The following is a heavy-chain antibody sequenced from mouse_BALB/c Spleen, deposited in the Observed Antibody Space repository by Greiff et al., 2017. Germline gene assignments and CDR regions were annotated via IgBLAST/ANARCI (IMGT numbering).Heavy chain of an antibody. Sequence: QVQLKESGAELVRPGTSVKVSCKASGYAFTNYLIEWVKQRPGQGLEWIGVINPGSGGTNYNEKFKGKATLTADKSSSTAYMQLSSLTSDDSAVYFCLKAMDYWGQGTSVTVSS. J-gene: IGHJ4*01. CDR2: INPGSGGT. V-gene: IGHV1-54*01. D-gene: IGHD1-3*01. CDR1: GYAFTNYL. CDR3: LKAMDY.